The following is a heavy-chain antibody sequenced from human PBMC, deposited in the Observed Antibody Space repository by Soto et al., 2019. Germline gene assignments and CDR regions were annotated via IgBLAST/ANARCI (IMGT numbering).Heavy chain of an antibody. D-gene: IGHD3-3*01. CDR3: AKDSGVSYYDFWSGYCGY. Sequence: GGSLRLSCAASGFTFSSYAMSWVRQAPGKGLEWVSAISGSGGSTYYADSVKGRFTISRDNSKNTLYLQMNSLRAEDTAVYYCAKDSGVSYYDFWSGYCGYWGQGTLVTVSS. CDR1: GFTFSSYA. V-gene: IGHV3-23*01. CDR2: ISGSGGST. J-gene: IGHJ4*02.